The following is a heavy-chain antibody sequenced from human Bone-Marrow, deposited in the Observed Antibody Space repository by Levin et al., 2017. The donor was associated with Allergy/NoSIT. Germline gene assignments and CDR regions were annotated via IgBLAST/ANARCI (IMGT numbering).Heavy chain of an antibody. CDR1: GYSFSNCA. D-gene: IGHD6-19*01. Sequence: ASVKVSCKASGYSFSNCALHWVRQAPGQRLEWMGWINAGNGNTKYSQKFQGRVIITRDTSASTAYMELSSLRSEDTAVYYCVMSPWYSSTSRETYYYYYLGVWGEGTTVTVSS. CDR3: VMSPWYSSTSRETYYYYYLGV. CDR2: INAGNGNT. J-gene: IGHJ6*03. V-gene: IGHV1-3*01.